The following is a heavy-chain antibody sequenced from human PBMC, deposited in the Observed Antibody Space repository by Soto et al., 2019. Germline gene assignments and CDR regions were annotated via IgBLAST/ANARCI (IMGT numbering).Heavy chain of an antibody. CDR3: AKIIPGGDYNGGNDY. J-gene: IGHJ4*02. D-gene: IGHD4-17*01. Sequence: GGSLRLSCAASGFTFSSYGMHWVRQAPGKGLEWVAVISYDGSNKYYADSVKGRFTISRDNSKNTLYLQMNSLRAEDTAVYYCAKIIPGGDYNGGNDYWGQGTLVTVSS. V-gene: IGHV3-30*18. CDR1: GFTFSSYG. CDR2: ISYDGSNK.